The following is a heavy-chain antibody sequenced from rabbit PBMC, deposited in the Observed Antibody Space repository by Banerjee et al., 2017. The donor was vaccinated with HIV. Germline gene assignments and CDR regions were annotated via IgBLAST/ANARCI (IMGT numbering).Heavy chain of an antibody. CDR1: GFSFSNKYV. Sequence: QSLEESGGDLVKPEGSLTLTCTASGFSFSNKYVMSWVRQAPGKGLEWIACINSSSGNTVYATWAKGRFTISSHNAQNTLYLQLNSLTAADTATYFCARGVRGFNLWGQGTLVTVS. D-gene: IGHD3-1*01. CDR2: INSSSGNT. J-gene: IGHJ4*01. V-gene: IGHV1S40*01. CDR3: ARGVRGFNL.